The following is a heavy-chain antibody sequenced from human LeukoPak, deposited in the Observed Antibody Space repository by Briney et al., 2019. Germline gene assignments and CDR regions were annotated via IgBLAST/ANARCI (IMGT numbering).Heavy chain of an antibody. CDR1: GFKFSSNW. J-gene: IGHJ4*02. V-gene: IGHV3-7*01. Sequence: GGSLRLSGAASGFKFSSNWMSWVRQAPGKGLEWVANIKQDGSEKYYVDSVKGRFTISRDNAKNSLYLQMNSLRAEDTAVYYCAREGPSVTPYYWGQGTLVTVSS. CDR2: IKQDGSEK. D-gene: IGHD4-17*01. CDR3: AREGPSVTPYY.